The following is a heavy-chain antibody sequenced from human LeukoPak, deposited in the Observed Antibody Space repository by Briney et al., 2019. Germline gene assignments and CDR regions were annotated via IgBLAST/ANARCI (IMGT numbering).Heavy chain of an antibody. D-gene: IGHD2-2*01. J-gene: IGHJ5*02. V-gene: IGHV4-59*08. CDR2: VYYTGTT. CDR3: ARHIHDIVVVPAANQDWFDP. Sequence: SETLSLTCTVSGGSFEHYFWSWIRQPPGKGLEFIGYVYYTGTTDYSPSLRSRLTISADTAKNQFSLKLSSVTAADTAVYYCARHIHDIVVVPAANQDWFDPWGQGTLVTVSS. CDR1: GGSFEHYF.